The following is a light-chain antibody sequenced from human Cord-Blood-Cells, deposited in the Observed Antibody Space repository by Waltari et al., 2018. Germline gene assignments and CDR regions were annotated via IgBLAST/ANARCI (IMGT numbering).Light chain of an antibody. V-gene: IGLV2-14*01. CDR1: SSDVGGYNY. CDR3: SSYTSSSTYVV. CDR2: DVS. Sequence: QSALTQPASVSGSPGQSITISCTGTSSDVGGYNYVSWYQQHPGKAPTLMIYDVSKRRAGVSTRLSGSKSGNTASLTISGLQAEDEADYYCSSYTSSSTYVVFGGGTKLTVL. J-gene: IGLJ2*01.